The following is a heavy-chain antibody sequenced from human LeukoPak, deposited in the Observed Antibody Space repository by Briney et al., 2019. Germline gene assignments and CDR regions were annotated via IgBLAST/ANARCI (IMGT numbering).Heavy chain of an antibody. D-gene: IGHD1-26*01. CDR2: IYSGGST. CDR1: GFTVSSNY. J-gene: IGHJ4*02. Sequence: GGSLRLSCAASGFTVSSNYMSWVRQAPGKGLEWDSVIYSGGSTYYADSVKGRFTISRDNSKNTLYLQMNSLRAEDTAVYYCAKGDPYSGSYYADDWGQGTLVTVSS. V-gene: IGHV3-53*01. CDR3: AKGDPYSGSYYADD.